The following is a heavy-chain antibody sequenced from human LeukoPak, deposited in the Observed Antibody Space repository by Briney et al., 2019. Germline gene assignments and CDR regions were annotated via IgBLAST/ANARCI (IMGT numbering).Heavy chain of an antibody. CDR3: ASGTYYYDSSGYYVENFDY. CDR1: GGSISSYY. Sequence: SETLSLTCTVSGGSISSYYWSWIRQPAGKGLEWIGRIYTSGSTNYNPSLKNRVTMSVDTSKNQFSLKLSSVTAADTAAYYCASGTYYYDSSGYYVENFDYWGQGTLVTVSS. J-gene: IGHJ4*02. CDR2: IYTSGST. V-gene: IGHV4-4*07. D-gene: IGHD3-22*01.